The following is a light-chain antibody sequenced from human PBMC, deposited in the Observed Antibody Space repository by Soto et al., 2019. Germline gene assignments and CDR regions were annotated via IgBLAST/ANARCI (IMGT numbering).Light chain of an antibody. J-gene: IGKJ3*01. CDR1: QSVSSSY. V-gene: IGKV3-20*01. Sequence: EIVLTQSPGTLSLSPGERATLSCRASQSVSSSYLAWYQQKPGQAPRLLIYAASSRATGIPDRFSGSGSGTDFTLTISRLEPEDFAVYYCQQYDSSAHTFGPGTKVDIK. CDR3: QQYDSSAHT. CDR2: AAS.